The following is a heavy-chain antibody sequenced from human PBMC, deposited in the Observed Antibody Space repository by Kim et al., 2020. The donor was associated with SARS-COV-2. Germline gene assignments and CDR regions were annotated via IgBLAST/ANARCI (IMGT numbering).Heavy chain of an antibody. CDR1: GGSFSGYY. J-gene: IGHJ6*02. D-gene: IGHD2-2*01. Sequence: SETLSLTCAVYGGSFSGYYWSWIRQPPGKGLEWIGEINHSGSTNYNPSLKSRVTISVDTSKNQFSLKLSSVTAADTAVYYCARGASIVAPAIVYYYYGMDVWGQGTTVTVSS. CDR3: ARGASIVAPAIVYYYYGMDV. V-gene: IGHV4-34*01. CDR2: INHSGST.